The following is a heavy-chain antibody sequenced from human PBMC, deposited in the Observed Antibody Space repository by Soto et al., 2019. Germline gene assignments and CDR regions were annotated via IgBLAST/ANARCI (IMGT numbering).Heavy chain of an antibody. J-gene: IGHJ6*02. D-gene: IGHD3-22*01. CDR3: ARNPTRYYYDSSGTPYYYYYGMDV. V-gene: IGHV4-59*01. CDR2: IYYSGST. Sequence: SETLSLTCTVSGDSISSYCWSWIRQPPGKGLEWIGFIYYSGSTNYNPSLKSRVTISVDTSKNQFSLKLSSVTAADTAVYYCARNPTRYYYDSSGTPYYYYYGMDVWGQGTTVTVSS. CDR1: GDSISSYC.